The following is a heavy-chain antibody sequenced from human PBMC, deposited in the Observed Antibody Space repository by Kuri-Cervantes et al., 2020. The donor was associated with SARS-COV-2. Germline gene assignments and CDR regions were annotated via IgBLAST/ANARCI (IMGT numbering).Heavy chain of an antibody. CDR3: ARWDGFALDL. Sequence: GESLKISCKGSGYSFSTSWMHWVRQMLGKGLEWMGRIDPSDSYTDYRPSLQGHVTISVDRSINTAYMQWSDLKSSDTAVYFCARWDGFALDLWGQGTLVTVSS. V-gene: IGHV5-10-1*01. CDR2: IDPSDSYT. D-gene: IGHD5-24*01. J-gene: IGHJ5*02. CDR1: GYSFSTSW.